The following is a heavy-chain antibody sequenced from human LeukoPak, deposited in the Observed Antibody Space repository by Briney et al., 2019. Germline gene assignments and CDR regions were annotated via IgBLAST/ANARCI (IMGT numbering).Heavy chain of an antibody. CDR3: ARHPYSSRWFDY. V-gene: IGHV4-59*01. CDR2: VYYSGST. CDR1: GGSINSYY. D-gene: IGHD6-13*01. Sequence: SETLSLTCIVSGGSINSYYWSWIRQPPGKGLEWIGYVYYSGSTSYNPSLKSRGTISVDTFKNQFSLKLSSMTAADTAVYYCARHPYSSRWFDYWGQGTLVTVSS. J-gene: IGHJ4*02.